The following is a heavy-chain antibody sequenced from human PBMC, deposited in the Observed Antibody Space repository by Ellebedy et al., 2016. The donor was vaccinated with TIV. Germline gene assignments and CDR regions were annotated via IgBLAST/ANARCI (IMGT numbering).Heavy chain of an antibody. CDR3: ARAGEYCSSTSCSPWTWFDP. V-gene: IGHV3-21*01. J-gene: IGHJ5*02. Sequence: GGSLRLSCVASGFSLSSYNMNWVRQAPGKGLEWVSCISSSSTYIHCADSVKGRFTISRDNAKNSLYLQMNSLRAEDTAVYYCARAGEYCSSTSCSPWTWFDPWGQGTLVTVSS. CDR1: GFSLSSYN. CDR2: ISSSSTYI. D-gene: IGHD2-2*01.